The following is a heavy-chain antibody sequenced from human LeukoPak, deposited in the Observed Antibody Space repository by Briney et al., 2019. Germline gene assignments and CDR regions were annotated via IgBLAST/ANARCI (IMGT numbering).Heavy chain of an antibody. CDR2: ISSSGSTI. D-gene: IGHD4-17*01. Sequence: PGGSLRLSCAASGFTFSSYEMNWVRQAPGKGLEWVSYISSSGSTIYYADSVKGRFTISRDNAKNSLYLQMNSLRAEDTAVYYCAREYVDYGYYYGMDVWGQGTTVTVSS. CDR1: GFTFSSYE. CDR3: AREYVDYGYYYGMDV. J-gene: IGHJ6*02. V-gene: IGHV3-48*03.